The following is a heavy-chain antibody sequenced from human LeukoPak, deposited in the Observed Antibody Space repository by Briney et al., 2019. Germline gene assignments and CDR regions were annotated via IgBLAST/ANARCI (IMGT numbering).Heavy chain of an antibody. CDR3: SRDLSSTAYWELDY. V-gene: IGHV1-2*06. Sequence: GASVKVSCKASGYIFTDYFIHWVRQAPGQGPEWMGRVNPKNGDTYYAQTFQGRVTVTGATSISTAYMDLTTLRSGDTAIYYCSRDLSSTAYWELDYWGQGTLVTVSS. CDR2: VNPKNGDT. D-gene: IGHD3-10*01. J-gene: IGHJ4*02. CDR1: GYIFTDYF.